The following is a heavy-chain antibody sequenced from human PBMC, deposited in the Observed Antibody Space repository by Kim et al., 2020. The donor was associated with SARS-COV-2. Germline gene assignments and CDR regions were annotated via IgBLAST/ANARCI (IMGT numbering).Heavy chain of an antibody. Sequence: GGSLRLSCAASGFTFSSYSMNWVRQAPGKGLEWVSYISSSSSTIYYADSVKGRFTISRDNAKNSLYLQMNSLRDEDTAVYYCARGVPTYDFWSGYRGDYYYYGMDVWGQGTTVTVSS. CDR2: ISSSSSTI. CDR3: ARGVPTYDFWSGYRGDYYYYGMDV. D-gene: IGHD3-3*01. V-gene: IGHV3-48*02. CDR1: GFTFSSYS. J-gene: IGHJ6*02.